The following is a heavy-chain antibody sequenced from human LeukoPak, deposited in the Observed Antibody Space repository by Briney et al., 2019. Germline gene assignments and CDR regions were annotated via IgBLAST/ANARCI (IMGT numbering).Heavy chain of an antibody. Sequence: PGGSLRLSCAASGFTVSSNYMSWVRQAPGKGLEWVSVIYSGGSTYYADSVKGRFTISRDNSKNTLYLQMNSLRAEDTAVYYCARAGVYGDYDWYFDLWGRGTLVTVSS. CDR1: GFTVSSNY. D-gene: IGHD4-17*01. CDR3: ARAGVYGDYDWYFDL. CDR2: IYSGGST. V-gene: IGHV3-53*01. J-gene: IGHJ2*01.